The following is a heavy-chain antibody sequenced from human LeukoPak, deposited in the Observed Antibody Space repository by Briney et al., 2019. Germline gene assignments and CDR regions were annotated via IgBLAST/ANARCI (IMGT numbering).Heavy chain of an antibody. J-gene: IGHJ4*02. D-gene: IGHD1-14*01. CDR1: GFTFSNYA. CDR2: IKQDGSEK. Sequence: QTGGSLRLSCETSGFTFSNYAMSWVRQAPGKGLEWVANIKQDGSEKYYVDSVKGRFTISRDNAKNSLYLQMNSLRAEDTAVYYCASIADNPLLFFDYWGQGTLVTVSS. V-gene: IGHV3-7*01. CDR3: ASIADNPLLFFDY.